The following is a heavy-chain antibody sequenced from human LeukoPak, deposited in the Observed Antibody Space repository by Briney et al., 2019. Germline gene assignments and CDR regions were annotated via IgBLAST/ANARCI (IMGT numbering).Heavy chain of an antibody. CDR3: ARGLGTDSGEDY. D-gene: IGHD4-17*01. J-gene: IGHJ4*02. V-gene: IGHV3-7*01. CDR1: GFTFSSYA. CDR2: VKQDGSEK. Sequence: PGGSLRLSCAASGFTFSSYAMSWVRQAPGKGLEWVASVKQDGSEKYYVDSVKGRFTISRDNAKNSLSLQVNSLRAEDTAVYYCARGLGTDSGEDYWGQGTLVTVSS.